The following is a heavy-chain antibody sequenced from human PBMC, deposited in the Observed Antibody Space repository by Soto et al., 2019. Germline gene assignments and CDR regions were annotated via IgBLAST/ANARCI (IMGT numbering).Heavy chain of an antibody. D-gene: IGHD5-12*01. CDR2: IYNSGST. V-gene: IGHV4-31*03. CDR3: ARSIRGGMDV. J-gene: IGHJ6*02. CDR1: GGSISSGGYY. Sequence: SETLTLTCTVSGGSISSGGYYWSWIRQHPGKGLEWIGYIYNSGSTYFNPSHKTRVTISVDTSKNQFSLKLSSVTAADTAVYYCARSIRGGMDVWGQGTTVTVSS.